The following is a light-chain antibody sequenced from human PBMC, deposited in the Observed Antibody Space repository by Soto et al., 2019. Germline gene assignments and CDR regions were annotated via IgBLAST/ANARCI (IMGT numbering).Light chain of an antibody. CDR3: SAYTNIGTLV. Sequence: QSALTQPASVSGSPGQSITISCTGTSSDVGGYNYVSWYQQYPGKAPKLMIYEVSYRPSGVSNRFSGSRSGHTASLSISGLQAEDEADYYCSAYTNIGTLVFGGGTKLTVL. J-gene: IGLJ3*02. V-gene: IGLV2-14*01. CDR2: EVS. CDR1: SSDVGGYNY.